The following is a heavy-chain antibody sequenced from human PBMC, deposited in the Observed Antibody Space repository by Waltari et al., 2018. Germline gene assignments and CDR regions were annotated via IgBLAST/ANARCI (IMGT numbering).Heavy chain of an antibody. CDR3: ARPWPGRAAAAPYYFDS. Sequence: QVQLVQSGTEVKKPGASVTVSCKASGYAFTGYYLHWVRQAPGQGLEWMGWCNPDSDDTNCTQKFKGRVTMTRDTAIKTAYMQLSGLRSDDTAVYYCARPWPGRAAAAPYYFDSWGQGTMAIVSS. D-gene: IGHD6-13*01. J-gene: IGHJ4*02. CDR2: CNPDSDDT. V-gene: IGHV1-2*02. CDR1: GYAFTGYY.